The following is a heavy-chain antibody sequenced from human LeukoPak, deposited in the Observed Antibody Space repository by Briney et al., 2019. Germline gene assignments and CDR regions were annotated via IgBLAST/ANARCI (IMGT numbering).Heavy chain of an antibody. Sequence: GGSLRLSCAASGFPFSSYAMSWVRQAPGKGLEWVANIKQDGSEKYYVDSVKGRFTISRDNAKNSLYLQMNSLRAEDTAVYYCARDPHPRYYYDSSGYYAEYFQHWGQGTLVTVSS. CDR1: GFPFSSYA. V-gene: IGHV3-7*01. J-gene: IGHJ1*01. CDR2: IKQDGSEK. D-gene: IGHD3-22*01. CDR3: ARDPHPRYYYDSSGYYAEYFQH.